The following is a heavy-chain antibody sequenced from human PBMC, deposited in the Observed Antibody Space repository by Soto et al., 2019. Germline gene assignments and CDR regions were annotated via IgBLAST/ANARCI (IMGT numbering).Heavy chain of an antibody. CDR3: ARPTYYYDSSGPPGY. J-gene: IGHJ4*02. CDR2: IKWNSEVT. V-gene: IGHV3-9*01. Sequence: GGSLRLSCRASGSKFDKYAMHWVRQAPGKGLEWVSGIKWNSEVTAYADSVKGRFTISRDNAEKSSYLQMDSLRVEDTAVYYCARPTYYYDSSGPPGYWGQGTLVTVSS. CDR1: GSKFDKYA. D-gene: IGHD3-22*01.